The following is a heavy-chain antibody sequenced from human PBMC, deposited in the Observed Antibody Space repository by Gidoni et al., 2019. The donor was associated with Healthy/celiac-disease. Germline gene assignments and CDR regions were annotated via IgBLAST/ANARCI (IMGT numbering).Heavy chain of an antibody. V-gene: IGHV4-61*01. Sequence: QVQLQESGPGLVKPSETLSLTCTVSGGSVSSGSYYWSWIRQPPGKGLEWIGYIDYSGSTNYNPALKSRVTISVDTAKNQFSLKLSSVTAADTAVYYCARYIGGMDVWGQGTTVTVSS. CDR3: ARYIGGMDV. CDR2: IDYSGST. CDR1: GGSVSSGSYY. J-gene: IGHJ6*02. D-gene: IGHD5-12*01.